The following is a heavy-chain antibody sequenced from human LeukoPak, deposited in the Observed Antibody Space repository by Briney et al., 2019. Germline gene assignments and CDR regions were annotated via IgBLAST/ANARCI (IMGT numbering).Heavy chain of an antibody. Sequence: PGGSLRLSCATSGFTFSSYGMHWVRQAPGKGLEWVAVISYDGSNKYYADSVKGRFTISRDNSKNTLYLQMNSLRAEDTAVYYCAKSVEQWLVNDALNIWGQGTMVTVSS. CDR3: AKSVEQWLVNDALNI. V-gene: IGHV3-30*18. D-gene: IGHD6-19*01. CDR2: ISYDGSNK. J-gene: IGHJ3*02. CDR1: GFTFSSYG.